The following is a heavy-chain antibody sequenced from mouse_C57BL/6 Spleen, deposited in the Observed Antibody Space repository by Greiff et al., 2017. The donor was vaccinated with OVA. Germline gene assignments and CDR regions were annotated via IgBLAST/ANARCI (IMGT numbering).Heavy chain of an antibody. D-gene: IGHD1-1*01. CDR3: ARSNYGSSYGCAY. V-gene: IGHV1-26*01. CDR2: INPNNGGT. Sequence: VQLQQSGPELVKPGASVKISCKASGYTFTDYYMNWVKQSHGKSLEWIGDINPNNGGTSYNQKFKGKATLTVDKSSSTAYMELRSLTSEDSAVYYCARSNYGSSYGCAYWGQGTLVTVSA. CDR1: GYTFTDYY. J-gene: IGHJ3*01.